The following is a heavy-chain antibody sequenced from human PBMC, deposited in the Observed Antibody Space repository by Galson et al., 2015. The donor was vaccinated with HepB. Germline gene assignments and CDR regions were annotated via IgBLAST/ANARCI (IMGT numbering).Heavy chain of an antibody. J-gene: IGHJ4*02. Sequence: SVKVSCKASGGTFSSYAISWVRQAPGQGLEWMGGIIPILGIANYAQKFQGRVTITADKSTSTAYMELSSLRSEDTAVYYCARDWLATHECSGGSCYSRQEGYWGQGTLVTVSS. CDR2: IIPILGIA. V-gene: IGHV1-69*10. D-gene: IGHD2-15*01. CDR3: ARDWLATHECSGGSCYSRQEGY. CDR1: GGTFSSYA.